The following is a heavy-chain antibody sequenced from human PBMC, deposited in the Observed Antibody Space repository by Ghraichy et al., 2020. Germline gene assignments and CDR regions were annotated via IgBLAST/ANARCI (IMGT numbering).Heavy chain of an antibody. Sequence: SETLSLTCAVYGGSFSGYYWSWIRQPPGKGLEWIGEINHSGSTNYNPSLKSRVTISVDTSKNQFSLKLSSVTAADTAVYYCARGQGKVVVAPNAVSVGFDPWGQGTLVTVSS. CDR3: ARGQGKVVVAPNAVSVGFDP. J-gene: IGHJ5*02. D-gene: IGHD2-15*01. CDR1: GGSFSGYY. CDR2: INHSGST. V-gene: IGHV4-34*01.